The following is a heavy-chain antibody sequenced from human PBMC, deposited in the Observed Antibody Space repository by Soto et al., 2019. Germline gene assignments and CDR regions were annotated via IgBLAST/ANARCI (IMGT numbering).Heavy chain of an antibody. CDR1: GFSVSGSS. D-gene: IGHD5-18*01. CDR2: MHRGGST. CDR3: ARVNTTLVDHFDC. J-gene: IGHJ4*02. Sequence: PGGSLRLSCVASGFSVSGSSIFWVRQATGKGLEWVSLMHRGGSTDNADSVKGRFTTSRDKSKNTLYLHMNGLRVEDTAVYYCARVNTTLVDHFDCWGQGTLVTVSS. V-gene: IGHV3-53*01.